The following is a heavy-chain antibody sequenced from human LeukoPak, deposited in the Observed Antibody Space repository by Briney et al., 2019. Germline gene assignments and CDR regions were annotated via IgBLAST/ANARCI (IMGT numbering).Heavy chain of an antibody. V-gene: IGHV1-2*02. Sequence: ASVKVSCKASGYTFTGYYMHWVRQAPGQGLEWMGWINPNSGGTNYAQKFQGRVTMTRDTSISTAYMELSRLRSDDTAVYYCARDRLSDYYGSAGLDYYYGMDVWGQGTTVTVSS. CDR1: GYTFTGYY. D-gene: IGHD3-10*01. CDR3: ARDRLSDYYGSAGLDYYYGMDV. J-gene: IGHJ6*02. CDR2: INPNSGGT.